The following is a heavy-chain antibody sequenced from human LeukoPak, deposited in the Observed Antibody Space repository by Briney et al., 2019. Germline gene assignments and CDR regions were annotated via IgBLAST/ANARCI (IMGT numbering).Heavy chain of an antibody. D-gene: IGHD3-16*01. Sequence: SETLSPTCTVSGGSISSSSYYWGWIRQPPGKGLEWIGSIYYSGSTYYNSSLKSRVTISVDTSKNQFSLKLSSVTAADTAVYHCARQGGWGGALSFFDSWGQGTLITVSS. V-gene: IGHV4-39*01. CDR2: IYYSGST. CDR1: GGSISSSSYY. CDR3: ARQGGWGGALSFFDS. J-gene: IGHJ4*02.